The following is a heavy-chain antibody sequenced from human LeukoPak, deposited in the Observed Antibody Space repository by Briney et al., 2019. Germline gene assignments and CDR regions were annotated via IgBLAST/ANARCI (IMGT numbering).Heavy chain of an antibody. D-gene: IGHD2-21*02. CDR2: ISGDGGST. V-gene: IGHV3-43*02. Sequence: GGSLRLSCAASGFTFDDYAMHWVRQAPGKGLEWVSLISGDGGSTYYADSVKGRFTISRDNSKNSLYLQMNSLRTEDTALYYCAREYCGGDCRAFDIWGQGTMVTVSS. J-gene: IGHJ3*02. CDR3: AREYCGGDCRAFDI. CDR1: GFTFDDYA.